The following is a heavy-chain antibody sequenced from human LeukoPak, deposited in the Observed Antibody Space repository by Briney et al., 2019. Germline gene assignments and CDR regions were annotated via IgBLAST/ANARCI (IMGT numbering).Heavy chain of an antibody. V-gene: IGHV3-23*01. CDR2: ISGSGGST. J-gene: IGHJ4*02. Sequence: QPGGSLRLSCAASGFTVSSNYVSWVRQAPGKGLEWVSVISGSGGSTYYADSVKGRFTISRDNSKNTLYLQMNSLRAEDTAVYYCANPVLPGYSAVNYWGQGTLVTVSS. CDR1: GFTVSSNY. CDR3: ANPVLPGYSAVNY. D-gene: IGHD2-15*01.